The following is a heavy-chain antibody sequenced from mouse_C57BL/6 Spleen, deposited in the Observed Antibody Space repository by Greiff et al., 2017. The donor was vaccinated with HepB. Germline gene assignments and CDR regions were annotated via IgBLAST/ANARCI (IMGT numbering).Heavy chain of an antibody. V-gene: IGHV2-9*01. J-gene: IGHJ1*03. CDR2: VWGGGST. CDR3: ASRDYYGSRYFDV. Sequence: VQLQESGPGLVAPSQSLSITCTVSGFSLTSYVVDGVRQPPGNGLEWLGVVWGGGSTNYNSALMSRLSISKDNSNSQDFLKMNSLQTDDTAMYYCASRDYYGSRYFDVWGTGTTVTVAS. CDR1: GFSLTSYV. D-gene: IGHD1-1*01.